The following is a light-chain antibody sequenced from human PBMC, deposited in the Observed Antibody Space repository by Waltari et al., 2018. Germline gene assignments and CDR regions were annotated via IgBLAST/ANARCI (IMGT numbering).Light chain of an antibody. V-gene: IGLV3-19*01. J-gene: IGLJ2*01. CDR1: SLRSYY. CDR3: NSRDSSGNHPHVV. Sequence: SELTQDPAVSVALGQPVRITCQGDSLRSYYASWYQQKPGQAPVLVIYGKNNRPSGIPDRFSGSSSGNTASLTITGAQAEDEADYFCNSRDSSGNHPHVVFGGGTKLTVL. CDR2: GKN.